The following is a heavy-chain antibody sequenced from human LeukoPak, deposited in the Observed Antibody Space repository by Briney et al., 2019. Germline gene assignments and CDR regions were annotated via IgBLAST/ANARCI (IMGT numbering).Heavy chain of an antibody. CDR3: ASPPTTVTTLGGYYFDY. CDR2: IYYSGST. J-gene: IGHJ4*02. Sequence: SETLSLTCTVSGGSISGSSYYWGWIRQPPGKGLEWIGSIYYSGSTYYNPSLKSRVTISVDTSKNQFSLKLSSVTAADTAVYYCASPPTTVTTLGGYYFDYWGQGTLVTVSS. D-gene: IGHD4-17*01. CDR1: GGSISGSSYY. V-gene: IGHV4-39*01.